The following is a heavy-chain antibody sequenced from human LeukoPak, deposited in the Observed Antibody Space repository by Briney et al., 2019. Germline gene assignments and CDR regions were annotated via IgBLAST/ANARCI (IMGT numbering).Heavy chain of an antibody. CDR3: AKAVVGATVDY. J-gene: IGHJ4*02. CDR2: ISSSSSYI. Sequence: GGTLRLSCAASGFTFSRFGMTWVRQAPGKGLEWVSSISSSSSYIYYADSVKGRFTISRDNAKNSLYLQMNSLRAEDTAVYYCAKAVVGATVDYWGQGTLVTVSS. CDR1: GFTFSRFG. D-gene: IGHD1-26*01. V-gene: IGHV3-21*01.